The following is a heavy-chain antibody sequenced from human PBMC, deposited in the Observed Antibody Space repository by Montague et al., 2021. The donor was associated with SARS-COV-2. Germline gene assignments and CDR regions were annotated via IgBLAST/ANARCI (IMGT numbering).Heavy chain of an antibody. Sequence: SETLSLTCTVSGGSISSYYWSWIRQPPGKGLEWIGYIYYSGSTNYNPSLKSRVTISVDTSKNQFSLKLSSVTAADTAVYYCARYWSGKYHADYSGSYHLDYWGQGTLVTVSS. J-gene: IGHJ4*02. CDR3: ARYWSGKYHADYSGSYHLDY. CDR2: IYYSGST. CDR1: GGSISSYY. V-gene: IGHV4-59*01. D-gene: IGHD1-26*01.